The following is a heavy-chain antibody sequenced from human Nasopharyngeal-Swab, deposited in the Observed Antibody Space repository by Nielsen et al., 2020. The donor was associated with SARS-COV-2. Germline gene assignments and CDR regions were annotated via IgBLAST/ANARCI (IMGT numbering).Heavy chain of an antibody. CDR1: GFTFDDYA. CDR2: ISWNSGSI. Sequence: GGSLRLSCAASGFTFDDYAMHWVRQAPGKGLEWVSGISWNSGSIGYADSVKGRFTISRDNAKNSLYLQMNSLRAGDTALYYCAKDESYSSGWGFDYRGQGTLVTVSS. V-gene: IGHV3-9*01. J-gene: IGHJ4*02. CDR3: AKDESYSSGWGFDY. D-gene: IGHD6-19*01.